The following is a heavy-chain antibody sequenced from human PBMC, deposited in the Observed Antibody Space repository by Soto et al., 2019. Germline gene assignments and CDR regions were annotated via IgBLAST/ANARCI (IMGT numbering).Heavy chain of an antibody. CDR2: IRQDGREQ. V-gene: IGHV3-7*01. CDR1: GFTFSAYW. CDR3: VRDRAWAFDI. J-gene: IGHJ3*02. Sequence: VGSLRLSCAASGFTFSAYWMSWVRQAPGKGLEWVANIRQDGREQNSVDSVKGRFTVSRDNAKNSLYLQMNSLRDEDTAVYYCVRDRAWAFDIWGQGTMVTVSS.